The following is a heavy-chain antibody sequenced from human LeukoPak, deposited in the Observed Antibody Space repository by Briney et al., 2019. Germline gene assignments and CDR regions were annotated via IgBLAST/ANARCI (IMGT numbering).Heavy chain of an antibody. Sequence: SGTLSLTCTVSGGSMRNYYWSWIRQPPGKGLEWIGYIYSSGSTNYNPSLESRVTISVDTSKNQFSLKLNSVTAADTAVYYCARMGNPATVTTDYWGQGTLVTVSS. CDR1: GGSMRNYY. J-gene: IGHJ4*02. V-gene: IGHV4-59*08. CDR3: ARMGNPATVTTDY. CDR2: IYSSGST. D-gene: IGHD4-17*01.